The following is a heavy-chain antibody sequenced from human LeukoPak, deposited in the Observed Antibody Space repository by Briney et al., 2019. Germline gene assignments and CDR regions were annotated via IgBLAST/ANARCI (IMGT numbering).Heavy chain of an antibody. D-gene: IGHD3-3*01. V-gene: IGHV3-11*01. J-gene: IGHJ4*02. Sequence: GGSLRLSCAASGFTLSDYYMSWIRQAPGKGLEWVSYSSSSGSTIYYADSVKGRFAISRDNAKNSLYLQMNSLRAEDTAAYYCARSPEKYYDEGEGSLDYFDYWGQGTLVTVSS. CDR1: GFTLSDYY. CDR3: ARSPEKYYDEGEGSLDYFDY. CDR2: SSSSGSTI.